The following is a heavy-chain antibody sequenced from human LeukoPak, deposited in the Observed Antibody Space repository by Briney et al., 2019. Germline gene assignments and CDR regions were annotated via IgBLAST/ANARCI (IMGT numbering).Heavy chain of an antibody. CDR2: IKQDGSEK. D-gene: IGHD1-1*01. V-gene: IGHV3-7*01. Sequence: PGGSLRLSCAASGFTFSSYWMSWVRQAPGKGLEWVANIKQDGSEKYYVDSVKGRFTISRDNAKNSLYLQMNSLRAEDTAVYYCARDRVRWNDPYYFDYWGQGTLVTVSS. J-gene: IGHJ4*02. CDR3: ARDRVRWNDPYYFDY. CDR1: GFTFSSYW.